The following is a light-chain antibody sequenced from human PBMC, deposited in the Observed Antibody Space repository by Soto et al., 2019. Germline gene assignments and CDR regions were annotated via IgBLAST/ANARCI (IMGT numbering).Light chain of an antibody. J-gene: IGKJ1*01. V-gene: IGKV3-15*01. CDR3: QQYYTWPRGT. Sequence: ETVLNLNPATERGSREERVTLCCRVSLGMGSTLAWYRQQPGQAPGLLIYDSYIRATGVPARFSGTRSGTEFTLSISGLRFEDFAIYYCQQYYTWPRGTFGKGTKVDIK. CDR2: DSY. CDR1: LGMGST.